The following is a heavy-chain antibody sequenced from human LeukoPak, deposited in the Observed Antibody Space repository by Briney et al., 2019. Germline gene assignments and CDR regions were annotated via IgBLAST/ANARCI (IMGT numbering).Heavy chain of an antibody. CDR1: GGSFNDYY. CDR2: INHSGST. V-gene: IGHV4-34*01. CDR3: ARGGPLLRYFDWRKNTKGNAFDI. D-gene: IGHD3-9*01. J-gene: IGHJ3*02. Sequence: PSETLSLTCAVYGGSFNDYYWSWIRQPPGKGLEWIGEINHSGSTNYNPSLKSRVTISVDTSKNQFSLKLSSVTAADTAVYYCARGGPLLRYFDWRKNTKGNAFDIWGQGTMVTVSS.